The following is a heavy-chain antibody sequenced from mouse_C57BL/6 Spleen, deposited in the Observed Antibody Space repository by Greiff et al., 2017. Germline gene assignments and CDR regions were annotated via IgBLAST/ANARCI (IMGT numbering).Heavy chain of an antibody. CDR3: ARECDSNYAWFAY. CDR1: GYTFTDYY. D-gene: IGHD2-5*01. Sequence: EVQLQQSGPELVKPGASVKISCKASGYTFTDYYMNWVKQSHGKSLEWIGDINPNNGGTSYNQKFKGKATLTVDKSSSTAYMERRSLTSEDSAVYYCARECDSNYAWFAYWGQGTLVTVSA. V-gene: IGHV1-26*01. CDR2: INPNNGGT. J-gene: IGHJ3*01.